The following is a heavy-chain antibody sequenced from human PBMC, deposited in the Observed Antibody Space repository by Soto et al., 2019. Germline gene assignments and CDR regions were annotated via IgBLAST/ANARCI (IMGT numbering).Heavy chain of an antibody. Sequence: GGSLRLSCAASGFTFSSYGMHWVRQAPGKGLEWVSFISGSGSTIYYADSLKGRFTISRDNAKNSLYLQMNSLRAEDTAVYYCARDRGGYCSGGSCYSADYWGQGTLVTVSS. D-gene: IGHD2-15*01. CDR2: ISGSGSTI. CDR3: ARDRGGYCSGGSCYSADY. J-gene: IGHJ4*02. CDR1: GFTFSSYG. V-gene: IGHV3-48*01.